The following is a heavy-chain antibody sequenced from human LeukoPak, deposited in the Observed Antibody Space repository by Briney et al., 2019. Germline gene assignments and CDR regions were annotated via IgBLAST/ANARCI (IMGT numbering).Heavy chain of an antibody. J-gene: IGHJ4*02. CDR1: GVTFSDYY. V-gene: IGHV3-11*03. CDR2: ISSIGSYT. CDR3: ASPAAGSNSDY. Sequence: GGALRLSCAASGVTFSDYYMSWIRQAPGKGLEWVSYISSIGSYTNYADSVKGRFTISRDNDKNALYLQMNSLRAEDTAVYYCASPAAGSNSDYWGQGTLVTVSS. D-gene: IGHD6-13*01.